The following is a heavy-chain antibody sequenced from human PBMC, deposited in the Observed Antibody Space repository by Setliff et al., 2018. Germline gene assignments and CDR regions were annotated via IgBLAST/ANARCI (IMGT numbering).Heavy chain of an antibody. CDR1: GGSVGNSHYY. Sequence: KTSETLSLTCTVSGGSVGNSHYYWNWIRQPAGKGLEWIGRIYTTWSTNYNPSFKSRVTMSIDTSNSQFSLKLSSVTAADTAIYYCARDASASDGRNAFDIWGQGTMVTVSS. D-gene: IGHD1-26*01. J-gene: IGHJ3*02. CDR2: IYTTWST. V-gene: IGHV4-61*02. CDR3: ARDASASDGRNAFDI.